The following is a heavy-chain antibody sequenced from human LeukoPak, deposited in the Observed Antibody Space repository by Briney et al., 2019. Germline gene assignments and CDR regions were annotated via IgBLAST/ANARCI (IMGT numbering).Heavy chain of an antibody. CDR2: ISSSSSYI. J-gene: IGHJ6*03. D-gene: IGHD2-21*01. V-gene: IGHV3-21*01. Sequence: GGSLRLSCAASGFTFSSYSINWVRQAPGKGLECVSSISSSSSYIYYADSVKGRFTISRDNAKNSLYLQMNSLRAEDTAVYYCSRDESDGYYYYMDVWGKGTTVTVSS. CDR3: SRDESDGYYYYMDV. CDR1: GFTFSSYS.